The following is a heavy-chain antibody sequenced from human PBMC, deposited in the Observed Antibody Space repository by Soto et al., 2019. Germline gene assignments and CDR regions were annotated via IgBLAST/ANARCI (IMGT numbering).Heavy chain of an antibody. V-gene: IGHV4-59*01. CDR2: IYYSGNT. CDR3: ARGRTGRGQGVGQEH. D-gene: IGHD1-26*01. Sequence: QVQLQESGPRLMKPPEPLSLTCSVSGGSIIGYYWSWFRQSPGKGLEWIGYIYYSGNTKYNPSLESRVTILVDTSKNQFSLKLFTVTAADTAVYYCARGRTGRGQGVGQEHWGQGTLVSVST. J-gene: IGHJ4*02. CDR1: GGSIIGYY.